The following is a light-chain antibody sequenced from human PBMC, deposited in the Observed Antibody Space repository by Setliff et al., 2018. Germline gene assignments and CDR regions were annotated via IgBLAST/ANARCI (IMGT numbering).Light chain of an antibody. Sequence: QFVLAQPASVSGSPGQSITISCSGTSSDVGSYDLVSWYQQHPGKAPKLIIYGVSDRPSGVSSRFSGSKSGNTAYLTISGLQTEDEAEYYCNAYASDTTYVFGSGTRSPS. CDR1: SSDVGSYDL. CDR3: NAYASDTTYV. J-gene: IGLJ1*01. CDR2: GVS. V-gene: IGLV2-14*03.